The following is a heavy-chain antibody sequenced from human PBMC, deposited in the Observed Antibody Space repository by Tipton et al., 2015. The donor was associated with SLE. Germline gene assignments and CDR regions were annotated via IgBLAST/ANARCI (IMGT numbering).Heavy chain of an antibody. V-gene: IGHV3-48*04. CDR2: ISSFTGTT. CDR3: ARRGKDSARFWYFDL. Sequence: QLVQSGGGVVQPGRSLRLSCAASGFTFSSYAMNWVRQAPGQGLEWVAYISSFTGTTYYADSVKGRFTISRDNAKDSLSLQMNSLRAEDTAIYYCARRGKDSARFWYFDLWGRGTLVTVSS. J-gene: IGHJ2*01. CDR1: GFTFSSYA.